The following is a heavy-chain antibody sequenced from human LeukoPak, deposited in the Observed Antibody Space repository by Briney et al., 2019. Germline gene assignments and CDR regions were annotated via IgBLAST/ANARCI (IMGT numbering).Heavy chain of an antibody. J-gene: IGHJ4*02. Sequence: ASVKVSCKASGYTFTGYYMHWVRQAPGQGLEWMGWINPNSGGTNYAQKFQGWVTMTRDTSISTAYMELSRLRSDDTAVYYCARAPLTYYYDSSGYYTFDYWGQGTLVTVSS. CDR3: ARAPLTYYYDSSGYYTFDY. CDR1: GYTFTGYY. V-gene: IGHV1-2*04. CDR2: INPNSGGT. D-gene: IGHD3-22*01.